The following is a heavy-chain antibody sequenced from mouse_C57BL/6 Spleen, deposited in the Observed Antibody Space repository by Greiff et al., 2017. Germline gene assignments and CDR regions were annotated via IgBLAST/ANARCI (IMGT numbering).Heavy chain of an antibody. J-gene: IGHJ2*01. V-gene: IGHV1-55*01. CDR1: GYTFTSYW. CDR2: IYPGSGST. CDR3: AKRHCGSSYPPLDY. Sequence: VKLVESGAELVKPGASVKMSCKASGYTFTSYWITWVKQRPGQGLEWIGDIYPGSGSTNYNEKFKSKATLTVDTSSSTAYMQLSSLTSEDSAVYYCAKRHCGSSYPPLDYWGQGTTLTVSS. D-gene: IGHD1-1*01.